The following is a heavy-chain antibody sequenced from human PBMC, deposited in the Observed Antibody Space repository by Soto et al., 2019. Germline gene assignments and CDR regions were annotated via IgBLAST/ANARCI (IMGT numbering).Heavy chain of an antibody. CDR1: GGSISSGGYY. D-gene: IGHD3-10*01. Sequence: QVQLQESGPGLVKPSQTLSLTCTVSGGSISSGGYYWSWIRQHPGKGLEWIGYIYYSGSTYYNPSLKARVTISVAPSKTQCSLKLSSVTAADTAVYYCARDRSYGSGSYLVLGFDIWGQGTMVTVSS. CDR2: IYYSGST. CDR3: ARDRSYGSGSYLVLGFDI. V-gene: IGHV4-31*03. J-gene: IGHJ3*02.